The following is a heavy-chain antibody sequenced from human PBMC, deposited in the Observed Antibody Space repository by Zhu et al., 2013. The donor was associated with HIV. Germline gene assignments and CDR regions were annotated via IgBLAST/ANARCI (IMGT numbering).Heavy chain of an antibody. Sequence: QLKLVQSGPEVKRPGASVKVSCKASGYTFTSYGISWVRQAPGQGLEWMGWISAYNGNTNYAQKLQGRVTMTTDTSTSTAYMELRSLRSDDTAVYYCARDRKITIFGVTEGIAFDIWGLKGQMVTVSS. CDR3: ARDRKITIFGVTEGIAFDI. J-gene: IGHJ3*02. CDR1: GYTFTSYG. V-gene: IGHV1-18*01. CDR2: ISAYNGNT. D-gene: IGHD3-3*01.